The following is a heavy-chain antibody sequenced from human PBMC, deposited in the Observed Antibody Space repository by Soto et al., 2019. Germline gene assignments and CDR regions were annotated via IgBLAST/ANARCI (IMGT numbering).Heavy chain of an antibody. D-gene: IGHD5-12*01. CDR1: GFSLSNARMG. V-gene: IGHV2-26*01. CDR2: IFSNDEK. Sequence: QVTLKESGPVLVKPTETLTLTCTVSGFSLSNARMGVSWIRQPPGKALEWLAHIFSNDEKSYSTSLKSRLTISKDTSKSQVVLTMTNMDPVDTATYYGARIRVSSGYVDDAFDIWGQGTMVTVSS. CDR3: ARIRVSSGYVDDAFDI. J-gene: IGHJ3*02.